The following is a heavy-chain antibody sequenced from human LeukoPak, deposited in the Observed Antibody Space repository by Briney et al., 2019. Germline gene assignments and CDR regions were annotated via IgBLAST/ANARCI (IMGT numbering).Heavy chain of an antibody. J-gene: IGHJ4*02. Sequence: GGSLRLSCAASGLTVSSNYMSWVRQAPGKGLEWVSSISSSSSYIYYADSVKGRFTISRDNAKNSLYLQMNSLRAEDTAVYYCARDGDGYNRYDYWGQGTLVTVSS. CDR1: GLTVSSNY. CDR3: ARDGDGYNRYDY. D-gene: IGHD5-24*01. V-gene: IGHV3-21*01. CDR2: ISSSSSYI.